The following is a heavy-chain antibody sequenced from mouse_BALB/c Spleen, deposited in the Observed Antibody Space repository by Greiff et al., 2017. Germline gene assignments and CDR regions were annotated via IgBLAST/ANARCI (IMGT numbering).Heavy chain of an antibody. D-gene: IGHD1-2*01. Sequence: EVKVVESGGGLVQPGGSMKLSCVASGFTFSNYWMNWVRQSPEKGLEWVAELRLKSNNYATHYAESVKGRFTISRDDSKSSVSLQMNNLRAEDTGIYYCTRTTTRRLDYWGQGTALTVSA. J-gene: IGHJ2*01. V-gene: IGHV6-6*02. CDR3: TRTTTRRLDY. CDR2: LRLKSNNYAT. CDR1: GFTFSNYW.